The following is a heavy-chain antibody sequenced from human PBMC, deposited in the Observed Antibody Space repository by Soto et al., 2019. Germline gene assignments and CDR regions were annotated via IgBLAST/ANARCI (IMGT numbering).Heavy chain of an antibody. CDR1: GGTFSSYA. J-gene: IGHJ6*02. D-gene: IGHD3-10*01. Sequence: QVPLVQSGAEVKKPGSSVKVSCKASGGTFSSYAISWVRQAPGQGLEWMGGIIPIFGTANYAQKFQGRVTITADESTSTAYMELSSLRSEDTAVYYCARCSTMVRGAAYYYGMDVWGQGTTVTVSS. V-gene: IGHV1-69*01. CDR3: ARCSTMVRGAAYYYGMDV. CDR2: IIPIFGTA.